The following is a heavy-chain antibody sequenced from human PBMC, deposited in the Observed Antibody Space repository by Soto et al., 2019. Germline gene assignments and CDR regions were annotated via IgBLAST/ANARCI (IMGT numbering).Heavy chain of an antibody. Sequence: QVQLVQSGAEVKKPGASEKVSCKASGYTFTSYAMHWVRQAPGQRLEWMGWINAGNGNTKYSQKFQGRVTITRDTSASTAYMELSSLRSEDTAVYYCARAPGLLWFGELYAFDIWGQGTMVTVSS. CDR2: INAGNGNT. D-gene: IGHD3-10*01. CDR3: ARAPGLLWFGELYAFDI. V-gene: IGHV1-3*01. J-gene: IGHJ3*02. CDR1: GYTFTSYA.